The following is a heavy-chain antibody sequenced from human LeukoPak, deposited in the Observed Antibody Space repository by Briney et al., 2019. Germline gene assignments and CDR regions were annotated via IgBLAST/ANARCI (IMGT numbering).Heavy chain of an antibody. V-gene: IGHV3-33*03. Sequence: PGGSLRLSCATSGLTFSNYGMHWVRQAPGKGLEWVAIIWYDGSNKYYGDTVKGRFTISRDNSKNTLYLQMNSLSADDTGVYYCAKGGVGTENYFCYMDVWGKGTTVTVSS. J-gene: IGHJ6*03. CDR3: AKGGVGTENYFCYMDV. CDR2: IWYDGSNK. CDR1: GLTFSNYG. D-gene: IGHD1-26*01.